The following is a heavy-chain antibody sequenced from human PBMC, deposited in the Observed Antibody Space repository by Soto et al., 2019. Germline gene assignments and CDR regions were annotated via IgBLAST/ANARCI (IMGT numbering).Heavy chain of an antibody. D-gene: IGHD5-18*01. CDR1: GFTFATYA. Sequence: EVQLLESGGGLVQPGGSLRLSCAASGFTFATYAMNWVRQSPGKGLEWVSGISGSGGSTYYTDSVKGRFTISRDNSKNTLYLQMNGLRADGTAVYYCAKDRSVHTRDWFDPWGQGTLVTVSS. J-gene: IGHJ5*02. CDR3: AKDRSVHTRDWFDP. V-gene: IGHV3-23*01. CDR2: ISGSGGST.